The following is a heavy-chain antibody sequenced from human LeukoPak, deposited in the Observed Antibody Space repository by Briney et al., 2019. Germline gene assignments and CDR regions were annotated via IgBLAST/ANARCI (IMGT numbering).Heavy chain of an antibody. CDR1: GYTFTSYG. J-gene: IGHJ4*02. V-gene: IGHV1-18*01. D-gene: IGHD5-18*01. CDR2: ISAYNGNT. CDR3: ARDRRSYSYGPDGD. Sequence: ASVKVSCKASGYTFTSYGISWVRQAPGQGLEWMGWISAYNGNTNYAQKLQGRVTMTTDTSTSTAYMELRSLRSDDTAVYYCARDRRSYSYGPDGDWGQGTLVTVSS.